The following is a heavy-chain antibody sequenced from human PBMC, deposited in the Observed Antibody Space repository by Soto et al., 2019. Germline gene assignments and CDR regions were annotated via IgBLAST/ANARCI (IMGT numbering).Heavy chain of an antibody. D-gene: IGHD2-8*02. CDR1: GGSISSGGYY. CDR3: ARGGVTGYYGMDV. J-gene: IGHJ6*02. Sequence: SETLSLTCTVSGGSISSGGYYWSWIRQHPGKGLEWIGYIYYSGSTYYNPSLKSRVTISVDTSKNQFSLKLSSVTAADTAVYYCARGGVTGYYGMDVWGQGTTVTVSS. V-gene: IGHV4-31*03. CDR2: IYYSGST.